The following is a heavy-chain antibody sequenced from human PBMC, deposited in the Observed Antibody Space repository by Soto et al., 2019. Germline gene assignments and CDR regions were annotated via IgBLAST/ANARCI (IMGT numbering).Heavy chain of an antibody. CDR3: ASYVDTAMAFTLDY. V-gene: IGHV4-31*03. CDR2: IYYSGST. J-gene: IGHJ4*02. D-gene: IGHD5-18*01. Sequence: SDTLSLTCTVSGGSISSGGYYWSWIRQHPGKGLEWIGYIYYSGSTYYNPSLKSRVTISVDTSKNQFSLKLSSVTAADTAVYYCASYVDTAMAFTLDYWGQGTLVTVSS. CDR1: GGSISSGGYY.